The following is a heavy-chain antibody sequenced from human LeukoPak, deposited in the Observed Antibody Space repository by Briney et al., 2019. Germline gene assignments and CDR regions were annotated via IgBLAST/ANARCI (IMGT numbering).Heavy chain of an antibody. CDR3: ARSNDDSDFWSGPGSYYYYYMDV. CDR1: GFTFSSYS. CDR2: ISSSSSYI. V-gene: IGHV3-21*01. J-gene: IGHJ6*03. D-gene: IGHD3-3*01. Sequence: GGSLRLSCAASGFTFSSYSMNWVRQAPGKGLEWVSSISSSSSYIYYADSVKGRFTISRDNAKNSLYLQMNSLRAEDTSVYYCARSNDDSDFWSGPGSYYYYYMDVWGKGTTVTVSS.